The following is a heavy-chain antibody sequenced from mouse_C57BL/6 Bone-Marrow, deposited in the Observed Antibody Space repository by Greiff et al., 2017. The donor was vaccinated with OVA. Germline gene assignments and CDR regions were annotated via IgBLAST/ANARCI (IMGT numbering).Heavy chain of an antibody. CDR2: ISNLAYSI. V-gene: IGHV5-15*01. CDR3: ARHENYGRRYFDV. Sequence: DVKLVESGGGLVQPGGSLKLSCAASGFTFSDYGMAWVRQAPRKGPEWVAFISNLAYSIYYADTVTGRFTISRENAKNTLYLEMSSLRSEDTAMYYCARHENYGRRYFDVWGTGTTVTVSS. D-gene: IGHD1-1*01. J-gene: IGHJ1*03. CDR1: GFTFSDYG.